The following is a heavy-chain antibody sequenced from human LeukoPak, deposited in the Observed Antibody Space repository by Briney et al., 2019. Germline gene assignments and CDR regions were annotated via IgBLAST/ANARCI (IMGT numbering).Heavy chain of an antibody. CDR3: ASDRGYYYDSSGYYYESGIY. CDR2: ISAYNGNT. D-gene: IGHD3-22*01. Sequence: ASVKVSCKASGYTFTSYGISRVRQAPRQGLEWMGWISAYNGNTNYAQKLQGRVTMTTDTSTSTAYMELRSLRSDDTAVYYCASDRGYYYDSSGYYYESGIYWGQGTLVTVSS. J-gene: IGHJ4*02. CDR1: GYTFTSYG. V-gene: IGHV1-18*01.